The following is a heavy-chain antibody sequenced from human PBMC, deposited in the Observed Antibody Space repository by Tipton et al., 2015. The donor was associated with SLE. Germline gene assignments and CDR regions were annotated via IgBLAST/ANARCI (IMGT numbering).Heavy chain of an antibody. Sequence: TLSLTCAVYGGSFSGHYWSWIRQPPGKGLEWIGEINHSGSTNYNPSLKSRVTISVDTSKNQFSLKVSSVTAADTAVYYCAAHRPSSIWGQGTLVTVSS. D-gene: IGHD6-13*01. CDR2: INHSGST. V-gene: IGHV4-34*01. CDR3: AAHRPSSI. J-gene: IGHJ4*02. CDR1: GGSFSGHY.